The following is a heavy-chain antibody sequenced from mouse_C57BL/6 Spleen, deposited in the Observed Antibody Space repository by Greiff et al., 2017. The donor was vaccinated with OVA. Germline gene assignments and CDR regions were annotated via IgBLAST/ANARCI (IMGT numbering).Heavy chain of an antibody. D-gene: IGHD2-5*01. CDR1: GYTFTSYW. CDR3: ARGAAYYSNYVGKTCAY. Sequence: QVQLQQPGTELVKPGASVKLSCKASGYTFTSYWMHWVKQRPGQGLEWIGNINPSNGGTNYNEKFKSKATLTVDKSSSTAYMQLSSLTSEDSAVDYCARGAAYYSNYVGKTCAYWGQGTLVTVAA. V-gene: IGHV1-53*01. J-gene: IGHJ3*01. CDR2: INPSNGGT.